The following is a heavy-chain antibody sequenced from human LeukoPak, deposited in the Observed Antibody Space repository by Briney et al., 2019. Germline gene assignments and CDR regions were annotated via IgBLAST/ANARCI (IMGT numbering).Heavy chain of an antibody. J-gene: IGHJ4*02. CDR2: INPSGGST. D-gene: IGHD1-14*01. CDR1: GYTFTSYY. V-gene: IGHV1-46*01. Sequence: ASVKVSCKASGYTFTSYYMHWVRQAPGQGLEWMGIINPSGGSTSYAQKFQGRVTMTRDTSTSTVYMELSSLRSEDTAVYYCARDVEAARTYDYWGQGTLVTDSS. CDR3: ARDVEAARTYDY.